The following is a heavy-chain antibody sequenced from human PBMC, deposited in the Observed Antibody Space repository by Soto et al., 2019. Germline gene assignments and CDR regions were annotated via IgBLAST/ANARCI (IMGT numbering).Heavy chain of an antibody. V-gene: IGHV3-33*01. J-gene: IGHJ4*02. Sequence: GWSLRLSCAASVFTFISYGMHWVRQAPGKGLEWVAVIWYDGSNKYYADSVKGRFTISRDNSKNTLYLQMNSLRAEDTAVYYCARGSFYYYDSSGYSRTYFDYWGQGTLVTVSS. D-gene: IGHD3-22*01. CDR2: IWYDGSNK. CDR3: ARGSFYYYDSSGYSRTYFDY. CDR1: VFTFISYG.